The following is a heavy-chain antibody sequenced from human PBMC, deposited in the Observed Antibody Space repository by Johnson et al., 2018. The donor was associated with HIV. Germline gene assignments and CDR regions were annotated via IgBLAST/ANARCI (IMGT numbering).Heavy chain of an antibody. D-gene: IGHD5-24*01. CDR3: ARGCRDGYTCDVFDV. V-gene: IGHV3-66*01. CDR1: GFTVSNNY. Sequence: EQLVESGVGLVQPGGSLRLSCAASGFTVSNNYMTWVRQGPGKGLEWVSVINSGGGTYYADSVTGRFTISRDNSKNTLYLQMNSLRAEDTAVYFCARGCRDGYTCDVFDVWGQGTRVTVSS. CDR2: INSGGGT. J-gene: IGHJ3*01.